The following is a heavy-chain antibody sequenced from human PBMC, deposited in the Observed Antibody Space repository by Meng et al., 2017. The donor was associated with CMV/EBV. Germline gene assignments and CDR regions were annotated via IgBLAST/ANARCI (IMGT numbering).Heavy chain of an antibody. Sequence: QVERQQGGAGLLKPSETLSLPCAVYGGSFSGYYWSWIRQPPGKGLEWIGEINHSGSTNYNPSLKSRVTISVDTSKNQFSLKLSSVTAADTAVYYCARESMVRGEDWGQGTLVTVSS. V-gene: IGHV4-34*01. CDR2: INHSGST. CDR1: GGSFSGYY. CDR3: ARESMVRGED. J-gene: IGHJ4*02. D-gene: IGHD3-10*01.